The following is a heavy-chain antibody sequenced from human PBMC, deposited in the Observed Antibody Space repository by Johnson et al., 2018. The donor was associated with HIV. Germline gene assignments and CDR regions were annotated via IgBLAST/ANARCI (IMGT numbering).Heavy chain of an antibody. CDR1: GFTFSSYT. Sequence: VQLVESGGGVVQPGRSLRLSCAASGFTFSSYTLHWVRQAPGMGLEWVAVFSYDGSDKYYADSVKGRFTISRDTSKNTLYLQMNSLRAEDTAVYYCARENNWNYEEYGFDIWGQGTMVTVSS. V-gene: IGHV3-30*04. CDR3: ARENNWNYEEYGFDI. CDR2: FSYDGSDK. J-gene: IGHJ3*02. D-gene: IGHD1-7*01.